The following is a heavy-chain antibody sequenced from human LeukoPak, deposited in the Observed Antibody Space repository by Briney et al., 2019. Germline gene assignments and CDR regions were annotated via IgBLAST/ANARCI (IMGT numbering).Heavy chain of an antibody. D-gene: IGHD3-3*02. Sequence: VKVSCKASGGTFSSYAISWVRQAPGQGLEWMGGIIPIFGTANYAQKFQGRVTITTDESTSTAYMELSSLRSEDTAVYYCARVPISSDGYYYYYYMDVWGKGTTVTVSS. CDR1: GGTFSSYA. CDR3: ARVPISSDGYYYYYYMDV. J-gene: IGHJ6*03. V-gene: IGHV1-69*13. CDR2: IIPIFGTA.